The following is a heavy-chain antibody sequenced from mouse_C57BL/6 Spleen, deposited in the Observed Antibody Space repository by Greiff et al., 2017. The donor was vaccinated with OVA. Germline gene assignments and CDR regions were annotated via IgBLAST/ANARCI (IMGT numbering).Heavy chain of an antibody. CDR2: IDPETGGT. CDR3: TRFWGSSYVDWFAY. V-gene: IGHV1-15*01. J-gene: IGHJ3*01. CDR1: GYTFTDYE. D-gene: IGHD1-1*01. Sequence: QVQLKESGAELVRPGASVTLSCKASGYTFTDYEMHWVKQTPVHGLEWIGAIDPETGGTAYNQKFKGKAILTADKSSSTAYMELRSLTSEDSAVYYCTRFWGSSYVDWFAYWGQGTLVTVSA.